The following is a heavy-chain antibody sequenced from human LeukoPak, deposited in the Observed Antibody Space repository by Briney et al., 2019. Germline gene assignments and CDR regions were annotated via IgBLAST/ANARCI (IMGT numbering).Heavy chain of an antibody. CDR3: ARGENGSFDH. CDR2: VSSTGGDK. D-gene: IGHD3-10*01. J-gene: IGHJ4*02. V-gene: IGHV3-11*01. CDR1: GVTFEDYY. Sequence: PGGSLRLSCTGSGVTFEDYYLSWIRQAPGKGLEWISYVSSTGGDKFYADPVKGRFTISRDNSRNSVYMEMNDLVAEDTAFYYCARGENGSFDHLGRGTLVIVSS.